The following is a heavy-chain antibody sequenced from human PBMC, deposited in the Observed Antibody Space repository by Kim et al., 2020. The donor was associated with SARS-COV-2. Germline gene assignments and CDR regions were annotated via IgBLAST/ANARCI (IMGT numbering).Heavy chain of an antibody. CDR2: TT. V-gene: IGHV3-15*01. Sequence: TTDYAAPVKGRFTISRDDSKNTLYLQMNSLKTEDTAVYYCTIEQWEESDYWGQGTLVTVSS. D-gene: IGHD1-26*01. J-gene: IGHJ4*02. CDR3: TIEQWEESDY.